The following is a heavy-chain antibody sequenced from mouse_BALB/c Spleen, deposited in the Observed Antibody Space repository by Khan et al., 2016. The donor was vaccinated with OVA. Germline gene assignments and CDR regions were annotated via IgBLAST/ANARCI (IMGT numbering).Heavy chain of an antibody. CDR3: ARNTHMMTTVMDY. Sequence: QVQLKESGPGLVAPSQSLSITCTVSGFSLTSYGVHWVRQPPGKGLEWLVVIWSDGKTTYNSTLKSRLSISKDNSKSQVFLKMNSLQTDDTAMYYCARNTHMMTTVMDYWGHGTSVTVSS. J-gene: IGHJ4*01. CDR2: IWSDGKT. D-gene: IGHD2-4*01. V-gene: IGHV2-6*02. CDR1: GFSLTSYG.